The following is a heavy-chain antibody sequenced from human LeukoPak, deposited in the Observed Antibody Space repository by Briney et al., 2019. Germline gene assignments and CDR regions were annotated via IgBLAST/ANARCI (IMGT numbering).Heavy chain of an antibody. CDR2: ISSSGGST. CDR3: ARETPSVAAFDY. Sequence: GGSLRLSCAASGFTFNSYAMHWVRQAPGKGLEYVSAISSSGGSTYYANSVKGRFTISRDNSKNTLYLQMGSLRAEDMAVYYCARETPSVAAFDYWGQGTLVTVSS. V-gene: IGHV3-64*01. CDR1: GFTFNSYA. D-gene: IGHD2-15*01. J-gene: IGHJ4*02.